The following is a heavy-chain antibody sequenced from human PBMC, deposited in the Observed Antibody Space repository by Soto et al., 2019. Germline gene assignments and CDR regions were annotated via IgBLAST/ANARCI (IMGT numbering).Heavy chain of an antibody. CDR3: ARSPPAADYYYYYYMDV. CDR2: IIPILGIA. CDR1: GGTFSSYT. Sequence: ASVKVSCKASGGTFSSYTISWVRQAPGQGLEWMGRIIPILGIANYAQKFQGRVTITADKSTSTAYMELSSLRSEDTAVYYCARSPPAADYYYYYYMDVWGKGTTVTVSS. J-gene: IGHJ6*03. V-gene: IGHV1-69*02. D-gene: IGHD2-2*01.